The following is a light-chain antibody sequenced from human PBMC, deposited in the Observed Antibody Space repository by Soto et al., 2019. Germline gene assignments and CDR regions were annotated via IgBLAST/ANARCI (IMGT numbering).Light chain of an antibody. CDR2: AAS. V-gene: IGKV1-39*01. J-gene: IGKJ1*01. CDR1: QSISSY. CDR3: QPSYSTPPT. Sequence: DIQMTQSPSSLSASVGDRVTITCRASQSISSYLNWYQQKPGKAPKLLIYAASSLQSGVPSRFSGSGSWTDFTLTISSLQPEDFATYYCQPSYSTPPTFGQGTKVDIK.